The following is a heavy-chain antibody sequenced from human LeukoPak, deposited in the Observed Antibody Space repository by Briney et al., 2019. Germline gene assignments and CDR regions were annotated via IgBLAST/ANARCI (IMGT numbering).Heavy chain of an antibody. D-gene: IGHD3-9*01. J-gene: IGHJ4*02. CDR1: GFTFSTYW. Sequence: PGGSLRLSCAASGFTFSTYWMSWVRQAPGKGLEWVANIRKDGSDIHYVDSVKGRFTISRDNAKNTLYLQMNSLRAEDTAVYYCARDEYDILTDYDYWGQGILVTVSS. CDR3: ARDEYDILTDYDY. CDR2: IRKDGSDI. V-gene: IGHV3-7*01.